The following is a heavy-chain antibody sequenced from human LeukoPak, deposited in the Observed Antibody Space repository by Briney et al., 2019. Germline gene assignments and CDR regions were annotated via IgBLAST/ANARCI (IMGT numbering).Heavy chain of an antibody. D-gene: IGHD2-2*01. J-gene: IGHJ3*02. CDR3: ASDRVYCSSTSCHQGAFDI. V-gene: IGHV1-69*13. CDR1: GGTFSSYA. Sequence: ASVKVSCKASGGTFSSYAISWVRQPPGQGLEWIGGIIPIFGTANYAQKFQGRVTITADESTSTAYMELSSLRSEDTAVYYCASDRVYCSSTSCHQGAFDIWGQGTMVTVSS. CDR2: IIPIFGTA.